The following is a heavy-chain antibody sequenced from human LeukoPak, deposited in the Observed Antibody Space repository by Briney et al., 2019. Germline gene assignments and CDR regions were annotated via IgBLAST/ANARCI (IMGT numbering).Heavy chain of an antibody. CDR1: GFTFSNAW. D-gene: IGHD3-9*01. CDR3: TXXGGVVLRYFDWLLGRHWFDP. Sequence: GGSLRLSCAASGFTFSNAWMSWVRQAPGKGLEWVGRIKSKTDGGTTDYAAPVKGRFTISRDDSKNTLYLQMNSLKTEDTAVXYCTXXGGVVLRYFDWLLGRHWFDPWGQGTLVTVSS. V-gene: IGHV3-15*01. J-gene: IGHJ5*02. CDR2: IKSKTDGGTT.